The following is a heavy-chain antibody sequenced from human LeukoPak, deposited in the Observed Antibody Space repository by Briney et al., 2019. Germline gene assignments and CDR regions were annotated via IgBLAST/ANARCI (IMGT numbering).Heavy chain of an antibody. V-gene: IGHV3-30-3*01. CDR3: AKDKSRSWAWDY. CDR1: GFTFSSYA. D-gene: IGHD6-13*01. CDR2: ISYDGSNK. Sequence: GGSLRLSCAASGFTFSSYAMHWVRQAPGKGLEWVAVISYDGSNKYYADSVKGRFTISRDNSKNTLYLQMNSLRAEDTAVYYCAKDKSRSWAWDYWGQGTLVTVSS. J-gene: IGHJ4*02.